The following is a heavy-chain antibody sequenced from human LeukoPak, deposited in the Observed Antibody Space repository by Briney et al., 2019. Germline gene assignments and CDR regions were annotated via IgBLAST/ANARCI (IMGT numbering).Heavy chain of an antibody. D-gene: IGHD3-10*01. CDR3: ARKGYYGSGSFFDY. J-gene: IGHJ4*02. CDR2: IYYSGST. V-gene: IGHV4-31*03. CDR1: GGSISSGGYY. Sequence: SETLSLTCTVSGGSISSGGYYWSWIRQHPGKGLEWIGYIYYSGSTYYNPSRKSRVTISVDTSKNQFSLKLSSVTAADTAVYYCARKGYYGSGSFFDYWGQGTLVTVSS.